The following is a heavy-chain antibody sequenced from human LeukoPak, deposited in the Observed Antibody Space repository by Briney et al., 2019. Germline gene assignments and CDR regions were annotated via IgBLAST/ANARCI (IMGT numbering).Heavy chain of an antibody. D-gene: IGHD3-10*01. CDR2: ISGSGGST. CDR1: GFSFSGYD. V-gene: IGHV3-23*01. Sequence: GGSLRLSCAASGFSFSGYDMSWVRQAPGKGLEWVSAISGSGGSTYYADSVKGRFTISRDNSKNTLYLQMNSLRAEDTDVFYCARDEGSGSYVDYWGQGTLVAVSS. CDR3: ARDEGSGSYVDY. J-gene: IGHJ4*02.